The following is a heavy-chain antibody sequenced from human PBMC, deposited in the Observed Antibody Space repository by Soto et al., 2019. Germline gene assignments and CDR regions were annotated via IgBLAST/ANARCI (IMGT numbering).Heavy chain of an antibody. CDR2: IYYSGST. CDR3: ARYFSSSSQRGGGYYYGMDV. J-gene: IGHJ6*02. D-gene: IGHD6-6*01. CDR1: SGDFG. Sequence: SGDFGFRCIMKPQGKGLEWIGYIYYSGSTNYNPSLKSRVTISVDTSKNQFSLKLSSVTAADTAVYYCARYFSSSSQRGGGYYYGMDVWVQGTTVIVFS. V-gene: IGHV4-61*08.